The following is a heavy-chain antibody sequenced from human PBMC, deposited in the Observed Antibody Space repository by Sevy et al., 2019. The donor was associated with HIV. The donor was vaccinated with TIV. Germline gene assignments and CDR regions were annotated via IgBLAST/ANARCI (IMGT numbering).Heavy chain of an antibody. Sequence: GGSLRLSCTASGLILRDRAMHWVRQTPGKGLEWVSGMTMYSGSEDYADFVKGRFTISRDNAKNSLNLQMDSLTLEDTALYYCVIEIESGGANFWGQGTLVTVS. CDR3: VIEIESGGANF. V-gene: IGHV3-9*01. J-gene: IGHJ1*01. CDR2: MTMYSGSE. CDR1: GLILRDRA. D-gene: IGHD2-21*01.